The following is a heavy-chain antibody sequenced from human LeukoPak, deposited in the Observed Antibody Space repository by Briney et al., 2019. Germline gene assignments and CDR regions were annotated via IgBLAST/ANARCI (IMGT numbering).Heavy chain of an antibody. CDR2: ISGSGRDT. J-gene: IGHJ5*02. D-gene: IGHD3-10*01. V-gene: IGHV3-23*01. CDR3: ARDETYYYGSGSPSNWFDP. Sequence: GGSLRLSCAASGFNFSSYGMTWVRQAPGKGLECVSIISGSGRDTYYADSVKGRFTISRDKSKNTLYLQMNSLRAEDTAVYYCARDETYYYGSGSPSNWFDPWGQGTLVTVSS. CDR1: GFNFSSYG.